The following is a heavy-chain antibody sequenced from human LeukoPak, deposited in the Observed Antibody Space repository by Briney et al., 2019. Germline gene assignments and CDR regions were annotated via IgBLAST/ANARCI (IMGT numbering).Heavy chain of an antibody. CDR2: ISSSNHAI. CDR3: ARGYYSLGYFDY. V-gene: IGHV3-48*02. Sequence: SGGSLRLSCADSGFILSSYSISWVRQAPGKGLEWLSYISSSNHAIYYADSVKGRFTISRDNAKNSLFLQMNSLRDEDTAVYYCARGYYSLGYFDYWGQGALVTVSS. D-gene: IGHD3-22*01. CDR1: GFILSSYS. J-gene: IGHJ4*02.